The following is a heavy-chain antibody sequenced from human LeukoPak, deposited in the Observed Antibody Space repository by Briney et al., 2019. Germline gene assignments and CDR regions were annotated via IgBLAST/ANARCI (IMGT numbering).Heavy chain of an antibody. D-gene: IGHD1-1*01. Sequence: ASVKVSCKASGYTFTGYYMHWVRQAPGQGLEWMGWINPNSGGTNYAQKFQGRVTMTRDTSISTAYMELSRLRSDDTAVYYCARDGAGTGTSVSTNDAFDIWGQGTMVTASS. CDR2: INPNSGGT. J-gene: IGHJ3*02. V-gene: IGHV1-2*02. CDR1: GYTFTGYY. CDR3: ARDGAGTGTSVSTNDAFDI.